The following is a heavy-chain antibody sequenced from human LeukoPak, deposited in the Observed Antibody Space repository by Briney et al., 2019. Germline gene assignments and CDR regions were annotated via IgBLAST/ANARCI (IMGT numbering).Heavy chain of an antibody. CDR2: IYYSGST. CDR1: GGSISSSSYY. V-gene: IGHV4-39*01. Sequence: PSETLSLTCTVSGGSISSSSYYWGWIRQPPGKGLEWIGNIYYSGSTYYNPSLKSRVTISVDTSKNQFSLKLSSVTAADTAVYYCARGRLRTYGSGSYSFGFGWFDPWGQGTLVTVSS. D-gene: IGHD3-10*01. J-gene: IGHJ5*02. CDR3: ARGRLRTYGSGSYSFGFGWFDP.